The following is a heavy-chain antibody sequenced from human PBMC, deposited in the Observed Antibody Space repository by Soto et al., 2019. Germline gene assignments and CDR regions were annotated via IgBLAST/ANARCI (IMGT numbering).Heavy chain of an antibody. J-gene: IGHJ6*02. CDR1: GFTFSSYA. D-gene: IGHD3-9*01. V-gene: IGHV3-30-3*01. CDR3: ARDPGLLLRYFDWLPPNGMDV. CDR2: ISYDGSNK. Sequence: GGSLRLSCAASGFTFSSYAMHWVRQAPGKGLEWVAVISYDGSNKYYADSVKGRFTISRDNSKNTLYLQMNSLRAEDTAVYYCARDPGLLLRYFDWLPPNGMDVCGQGTTVTVSS.